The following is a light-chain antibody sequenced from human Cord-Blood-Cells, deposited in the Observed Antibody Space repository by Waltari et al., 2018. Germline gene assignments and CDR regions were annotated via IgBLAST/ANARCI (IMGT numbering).Light chain of an antibody. CDR2: DVS. Sequence: QSALTQPRSVSGSPGQSVTISCTGTSSDVGGYNDGSWYQQHPGKAPKLMIYDVSKRPSGVPYRFSGSKSGNTASLTISGLQAEDEADYYCCSYAGSYRVFGTGTNVTFL. V-gene: IGLV2-11*01. CDR1: SSDVGGYND. CDR3: CSYAGSYRV. J-gene: IGLJ1*01.